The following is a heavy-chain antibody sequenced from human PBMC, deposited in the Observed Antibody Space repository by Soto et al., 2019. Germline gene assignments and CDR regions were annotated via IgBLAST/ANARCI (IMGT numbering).Heavy chain of an antibody. CDR2: IIPIFGTA. D-gene: IGHD2-15*01. V-gene: IGHV1-69*12. CDR3: ARHPGRPYCYCGVDV. CDR1: GGTFSTYA. Sequence: QVQLVQSGAEVKKPGSSVKVSCKASGGTFSTYAISWVRQAPGQGLEWMGGIIPIFGTADYAQKFQGRVTITAEESTSTAYMELSSLRSQDTAVYYCARHPGRPYCYCGVDVWGQGTTVTVSS. J-gene: IGHJ6*02.